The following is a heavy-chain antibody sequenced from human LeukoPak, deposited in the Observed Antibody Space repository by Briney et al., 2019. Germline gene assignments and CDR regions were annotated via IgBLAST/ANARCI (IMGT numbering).Heavy chain of an antibody. J-gene: IGHJ4*02. CDR3: ARATYYDYWSGYYGAFDY. Sequence: GGSLRLSCAASGFTFSDYAMHWVRQAPGKGLEWVAIISYDGSNKYYADSVKGRFTISRDNFKNTLYLQINSVRAEDTAVYYCARATYYDYWSGYYGAFDYWGQGTLVTVSS. CDR2: ISYDGSNK. D-gene: IGHD3-3*01. V-gene: IGHV3-30*04. CDR1: GFTFSDYA.